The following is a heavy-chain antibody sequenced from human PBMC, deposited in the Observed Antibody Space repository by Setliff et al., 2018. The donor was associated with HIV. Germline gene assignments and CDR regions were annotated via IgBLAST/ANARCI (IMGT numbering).Heavy chain of an antibody. CDR3: ARGLQGWGSAGPNWFDP. Sequence: LSLTCAVYGESFSDYSWTWIRQPPGKGLEWIGDVNHSGGANYNPSLKSRVTISVDTSKNQFSLKLTSVTAADTAVYYCARGLQGWGSAGPNWFDPWGQGTLVTVSS. D-gene: IGHD7-27*01. CDR2: VNHSGGA. V-gene: IGHV4-34*01. CDR1: GESFSDYS. J-gene: IGHJ5*02.